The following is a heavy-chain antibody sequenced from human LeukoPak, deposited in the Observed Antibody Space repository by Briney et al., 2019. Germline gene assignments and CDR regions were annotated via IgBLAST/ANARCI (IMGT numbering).Heavy chain of an antibody. D-gene: IGHD6-19*01. CDR1: GYTFTSYG. CDR2: ISAYNGNT. J-gene: IGHJ4*02. CDR3: ARARAGSGWSDAAYYFDY. Sequence: ASVKASCKASGYTFTSYGISWVRQAPGQGLEWMGWISAYNGNTNYAQKLQGRVTMTTDTSTSTAYMELRSLRSDDTAVYYCARARAGSGWSDAAYYFDYWGQGTLVTVSS. V-gene: IGHV1-18*04.